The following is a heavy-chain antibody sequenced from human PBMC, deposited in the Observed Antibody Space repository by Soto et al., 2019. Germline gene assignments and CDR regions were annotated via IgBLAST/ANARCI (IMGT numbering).Heavy chain of an antibody. CDR3: AKDSGYNYGYFRWFDP. D-gene: IGHD5-18*01. Sequence: GESLKISCRGSGYRFTNYWIGWVRQMPGKGLEWMGIIYPGDSDTRYSPSFQGQVTISADKSINTAYLQWSSLKASDTAMYYCAKDSGYNYGYFRWFDPWGQGTLVTVSS. J-gene: IGHJ5*02. V-gene: IGHV5-51*01. CDR1: GYRFTNYW. CDR2: IYPGDSDT.